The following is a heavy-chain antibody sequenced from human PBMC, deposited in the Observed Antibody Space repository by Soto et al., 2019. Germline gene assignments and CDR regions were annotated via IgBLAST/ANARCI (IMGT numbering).Heavy chain of an antibody. J-gene: IGHJ6*02. CDR2: IWYDGSNK. CDR3: ARDKIAVAGSYHYYYGMDV. D-gene: IGHD6-19*01. CDR1: GFTFSSYG. Sequence: GGSLRLSCAASGFTFSSYGMHWVRQAPGKGLEWVAVIWYDGSNKYYADSVKGRFTISRDNSKNTLYLQMNSLRAEDTAVYYCARDKIAVAGSYHYYYGMDVWGQGTTVTVSS. V-gene: IGHV3-33*01.